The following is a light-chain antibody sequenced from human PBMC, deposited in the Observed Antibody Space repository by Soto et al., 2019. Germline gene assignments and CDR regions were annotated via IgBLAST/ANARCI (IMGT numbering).Light chain of an antibody. V-gene: IGKV3-20*01. CDR1: QSVGSSY. Sequence: EIVLTQSPGTLSLSPGERATLSCRASQSVGSSYLAWYRQKPGQAPRLLIYGASSRATGIPDRFSGSGSGTDFTLTISRLEPEDFAVYYCQQYGTSPRTFGGGTKVEIK. J-gene: IGKJ4*01. CDR3: QQYGTSPRT. CDR2: GAS.